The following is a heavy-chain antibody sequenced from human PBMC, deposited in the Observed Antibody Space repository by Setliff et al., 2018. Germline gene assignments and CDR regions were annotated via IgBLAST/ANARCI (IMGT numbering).Heavy chain of an antibody. V-gene: IGHV4-4*02. J-gene: IGHJ4*02. D-gene: IGHD3-10*01. CDR1: GSSITSSNW. Sequence: TSETLSLTCAVSGSSITSSNWWSWVRQPPGKGLEWIGQVFHSGSTHYNPSLKSRVTISLDSSKNQFSLRLSSVTAADAAVYFCARESATIGEFPLYYFDKWGQGIPVTV. CDR3: ARESATIGEFPLYYFDK. CDR2: VFHSGST.